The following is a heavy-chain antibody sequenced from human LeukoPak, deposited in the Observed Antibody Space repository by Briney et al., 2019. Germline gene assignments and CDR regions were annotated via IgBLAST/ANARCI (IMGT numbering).Heavy chain of an antibody. CDR1: GYSISSGYY. CDR3: ARGFGVAVAGSFNHYAMDV. Sequence: PSETLSLTCTVSGYSISSGYYWGWIRQPPGKGLEWIGSMYHSGSTYYNPSLKSRVTISVDTSKNQFSLKLSSVTAADTAVYYCARGFGVAVAGSFNHYAMDVWGQGTTVTVSS. CDR2: MYHSGST. J-gene: IGHJ6*02. D-gene: IGHD6-19*01. V-gene: IGHV4-38-2*02.